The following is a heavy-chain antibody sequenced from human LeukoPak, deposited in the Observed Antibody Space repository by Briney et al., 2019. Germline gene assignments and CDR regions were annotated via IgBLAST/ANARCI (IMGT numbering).Heavy chain of an antibody. CDR3: ATDYGDYGPIDY. J-gene: IGHJ4*02. D-gene: IGHD4-17*01. CDR1: GVSLSNYA. Sequence: SGRSLRLSCTASGVSLSNYAMHWVRRPPGRGLEWVAVISFDGTNKYYGDSVEGRFSVSRDNSKNTLYLQMNSLRPDDTAMYYCATDYGDYGPIDYWGQGTLVTVSS. CDR2: ISFDGTNK. V-gene: IGHV3-30*04.